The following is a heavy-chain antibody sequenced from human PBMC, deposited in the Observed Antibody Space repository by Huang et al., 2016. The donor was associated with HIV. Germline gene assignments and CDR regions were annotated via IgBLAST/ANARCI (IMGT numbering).Heavy chain of an antibody. Sequence: QVQLVQSGGGVVQPGSSLRLSCAASGFGFSSYTMHWVRQAAGKGLEWLANVTQDGRNEYYADSVRGRFTISRDNSRNTVYLQMNSPTTDDTAVYFCAREGLQFIDSWGQGTLVIVSS. V-gene: IGHV3-30*04. CDR2: VTQDGRNE. D-gene: IGHD4-4*01. CDR3: AREGLQFIDS. J-gene: IGHJ4*02. CDR1: GFGFSSYT.